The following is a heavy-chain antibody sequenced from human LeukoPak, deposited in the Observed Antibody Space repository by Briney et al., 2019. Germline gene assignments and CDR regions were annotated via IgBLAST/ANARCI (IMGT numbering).Heavy chain of an antibody. Sequence: GGSLRLSCAASGFTFSSYGMSWVRQAPGKGLEWVSAISGSGGSTYYADSVKGRFTISRDNSKNTLYLQMNSLRAEDTAVYYCAQVGAPSGNYFDYWGQGTLVTVSS. CDR1: GFTFSSYG. V-gene: IGHV3-23*01. D-gene: IGHD1-26*01. CDR3: AQVGAPSGNYFDY. CDR2: ISGSGGST. J-gene: IGHJ4*02.